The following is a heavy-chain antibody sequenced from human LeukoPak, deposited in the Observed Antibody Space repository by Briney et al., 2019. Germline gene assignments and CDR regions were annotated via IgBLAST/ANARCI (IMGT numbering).Heavy chain of an antibody. CDR3: AKRAVDGLKPLFDN. D-gene: IGHD6-19*01. CDR1: GFTFSTYV. J-gene: IGHJ4*02. CDR2: ISYDGSNE. V-gene: IGHV3-30*18. Sequence: GGSLRLSCAASGFTFSTYVMPWVRQAPGKGLERVAAISYDGSNEYYADSVKGRFTISRDNFKNTLYLQMNSLRPEDTALYYCAKRAVDGLKPLFDNWGQGTLVTVSS.